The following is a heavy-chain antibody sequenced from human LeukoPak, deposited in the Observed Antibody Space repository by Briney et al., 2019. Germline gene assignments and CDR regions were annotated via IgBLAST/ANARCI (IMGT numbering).Heavy chain of an antibody. J-gene: IGHJ4*02. Sequence: PGGSLRLSCAASAFTVSSNYMSWVRQAPGKGLEWVSAIYSGGSTYYADSVRGRFTISRDNSKNTLCLQMNSLRAEDTAVYYCARDYECSGGSCYSDYWGQGTLVTVSS. V-gene: IGHV3-66*01. D-gene: IGHD2-15*01. CDR3: ARDYECSGGSCYSDY. CDR1: AFTVSSNY. CDR2: IYSGGST.